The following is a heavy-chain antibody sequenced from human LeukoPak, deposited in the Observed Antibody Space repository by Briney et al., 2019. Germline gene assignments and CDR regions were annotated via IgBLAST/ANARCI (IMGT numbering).Heavy chain of an antibody. Sequence: PGGSLRHSCAASGFTFSSYGMHWVRQAPGKGLEWVAVISYDGSNKYYADSVKGRFTISRDNSKNTLYLQMNSLRAEDTAVYYCAKDSQNTVFNPWGQGTLVTVSS. J-gene: IGHJ5*02. V-gene: IGHV3-30*18. CDR3: AKDSQNTVFNP. CDR1: GFTFSSYG. CDR2: ISYDGSNK. D-gene: IGHD1/OR15-1a*01.